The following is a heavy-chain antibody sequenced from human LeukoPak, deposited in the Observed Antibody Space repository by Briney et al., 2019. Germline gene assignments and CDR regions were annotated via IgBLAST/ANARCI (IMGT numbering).Heavy chain of an antibody. J-gene: IGHJ4*02. CDR3: ARRLDSSGWVNY. D-gene: IGHD6-19*01. CDR1: GGSISTYY. V-gene: IGHV4-59*08. CDR2: IFYSGST. Sequence: KPSETLSLTCTVSGGSISTYYWSWIRQPPGKGLEWLGYIFYSGSTNYNPSLKSRVTISVDTSKNQFSLKLSSVTAADTAVYYCARRLDSSGWVNYWGQGTLVTVSS.